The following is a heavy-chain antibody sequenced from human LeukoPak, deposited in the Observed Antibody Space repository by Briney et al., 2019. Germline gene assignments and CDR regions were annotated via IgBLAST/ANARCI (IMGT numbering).Heavy chain of an antibody. CDR3: AKSRGVVLRFLEWLSSSPPDY. J-gene: IGHJ4*02. Sequence: GRSLRLSCAASGFTFSSYGMHWVRQAPGKGLEWVAVMSYDGSNKYYADSVKGRFTISRDNSKNTLYLQMNSLRAEDTAVYYCAKSRGVVLRFLEWLSSSPPDYWGQGTLVTVSS. D-gene: IGHD3-3*01. V-gene: IGHV3-30*18. CDR1: GFTFSSYG. CDR2: MSYDGSNK.